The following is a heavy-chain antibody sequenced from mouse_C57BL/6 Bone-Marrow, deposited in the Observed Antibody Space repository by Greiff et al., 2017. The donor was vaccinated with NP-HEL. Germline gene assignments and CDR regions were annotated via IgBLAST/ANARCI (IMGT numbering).Heavy chain of an antibody. Sequence: EVKVVESGPELVKPGASVKIPCKASGYTFTDYNMDWVKQSHGKSLEWIGDINPNNGGTIYNQKFKGKATLTVDKSSSTAYMELRSLTSEDTAVYYCARGVLRPDDYFDYWGQGTTLTVSS. CDR3: ARGVLRPDDYFDY. CDR2: INPNNGGT. J-gene: IGHJ2*01. V-gene: IGHV1-18*01. D-gene: IGHD1-2*01. CDR1: GYTFTDYN.